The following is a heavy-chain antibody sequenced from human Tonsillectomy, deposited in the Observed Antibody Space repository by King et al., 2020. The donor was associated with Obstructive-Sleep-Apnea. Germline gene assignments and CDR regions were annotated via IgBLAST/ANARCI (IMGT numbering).Heavy chain of an antibody. CDR1: GGSFSGYY. CDR3: ARGVVVPVALSFYYYGLDV. Sequence: VQLQQWGAGLLKPSETLSLTCAVYGGSFSGYYWSWLRQPPGKGLEWIGEINHSGSTNYNPSLKSRVTISVDTSKNQFSLKLSSVTAADTAVYYCARGVVVPVALSFYYYGLDVWGQGTTVTVSS. J-gene: IGHJ6*02. CDR2: INHSGST. D-gene: IGHD1-26*01. V-gene: IGHV4-34*01.